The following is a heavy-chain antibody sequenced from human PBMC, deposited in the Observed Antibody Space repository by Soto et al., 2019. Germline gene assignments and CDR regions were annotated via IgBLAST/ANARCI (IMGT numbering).Heavy chain of an antibody. CDR1: GGSFSGYY. CDR3: ARVSFRQWLAKTDY. D-gene: IGHD6-19*01. J-gene: IGHJ4*02. V-gene: IGHV4-34*01. CDR2: INHSGST. Sequence: LSLTCAVYGGSFSGYYWSWIRQPPGKGLEWIGEINHSGSTNYNPSLKSRVTISVDTSKNQFSLKLSSVTAADTAVYYCARVSFRQWLAKTDYWGQGTMVTVYS.